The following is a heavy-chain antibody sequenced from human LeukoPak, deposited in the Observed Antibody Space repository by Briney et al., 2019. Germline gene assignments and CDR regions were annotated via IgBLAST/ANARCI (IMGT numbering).Heavy chain of an antibody. Sequence: GASVKVSCKTSGYTFTGYYMHWVRQAPGQGLEWMGWINPNSGGTNYAQKFQGWVTMTRDTSISTAYMELSRLRSDDTAVYYCARGGEEGATPPYYWGQGTLVTVSS. CDR1: GYTFTGYY. J-gene: IGHJ4*02. CDR3: ARGGEEGATPPYY. D-gene: IGHD1-26*01. CDR2: INPNSGGT. V-gene: IGHV1-2*04.